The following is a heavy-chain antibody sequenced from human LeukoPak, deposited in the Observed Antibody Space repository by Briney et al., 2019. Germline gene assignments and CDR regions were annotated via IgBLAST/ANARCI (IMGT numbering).Heavy chain of an antibody. Sequence: SETLSLTCTVSGGSISSGGYYWSWIRQHPGKGLEWIGYIYYSGSTYYNPSLKSRVTISVDTSKNQFSLKLSSVTAADTAVYYCARGDYPSWFDPWGQGTLVTVSS. CDR3: ARGDYPSWFDP. D-gene: IGHD4-17*01. V-gene: IGHV4-31*03. CDR1: GGSISSGGYY. J-gene: IGHJ5*02. CDR2: IYYSGST.